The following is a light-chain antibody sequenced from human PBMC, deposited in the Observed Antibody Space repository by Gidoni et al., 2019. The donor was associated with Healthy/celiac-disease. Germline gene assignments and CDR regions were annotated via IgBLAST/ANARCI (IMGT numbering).Light chain of an antibody. Sequence: EIGLTQSPGTLSLSPGERATLSCRASQSVSSSYLAWYQQKPGQAPRLLIYGASNRATGIPDRFSGSGSGTDFTLTISRLEPEDFAVYYCQQYGSSLPLTFGPGTKVDSK. V-gene: IGKV3-20*01. J-gene: IGKJ3*01. CDR2: GAS. CDR3: QQYGSSLPLT. CDR1: QSVSSSY.